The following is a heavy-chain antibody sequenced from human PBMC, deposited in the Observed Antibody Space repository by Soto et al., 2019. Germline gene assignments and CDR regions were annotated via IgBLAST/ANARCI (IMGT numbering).Heavy chain of an antibody. CDR2: ISASGGST. J-gene: IGHJ6*04. Sequence: GGSLRLSCAASGFAFSSYTMSWVRQTPGKGLEWVSSISASGGSTYYGDSPKGRFTISGDNSKDTLYLQMNSLRAEDTAVYYCGKGYEKGPYCCCGMDVWGEGXTVSVPS. D-gene: IGHD3-16*01. CDR1: GFAFSSYT. CDR3: GKGYEKGPYCCCGMDV. V-gene: IGHV3-23*01.